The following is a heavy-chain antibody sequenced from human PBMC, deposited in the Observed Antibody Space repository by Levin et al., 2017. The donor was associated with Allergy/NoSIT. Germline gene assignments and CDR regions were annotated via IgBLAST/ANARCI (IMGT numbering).Heavy chain of an antibody. CDR2: ISSSSSYI. CDR3: ARGHTSSWYSYSYESSVTPGGLDV. J-gene: IGHJ6*02. CDR1: GFTFSTYS. V-gene: IGHV3-21*01. Sequence: GESLKISCAASGFTFSTYSLNWVRQAPGKGLEWVSSISSSSSYIYYADSVKGRFSISRDNAKNSLYLQMNSLRAEDTAMYFCARGHTSSWYSYSYESSVTPGGLDVWGQGTTVTVSS. D-gene: IGHD6-13*01.